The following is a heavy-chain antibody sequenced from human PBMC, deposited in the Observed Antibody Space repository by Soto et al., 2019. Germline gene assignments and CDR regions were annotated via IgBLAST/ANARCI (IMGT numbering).Heavy chain of an antibody. V-gene: IGHV4-59*01. CDR2: IFYNGRT. J-gene: IGHJ4*02. CDR3: ARYYCSSGTCYSFDY. Sequence: SETLSLTCTVSGGSISGYYWSWIRQTPGKGLEWIGYIFYNGRTSYNPSLQSRVFFSVDTSKNQFALRLTSVTAADTAVYYCARYYCSSGTCYSFDYWGQGTLVTVCS. D-gene: IGHD2-2*01. CDR1: GGSISGYY.